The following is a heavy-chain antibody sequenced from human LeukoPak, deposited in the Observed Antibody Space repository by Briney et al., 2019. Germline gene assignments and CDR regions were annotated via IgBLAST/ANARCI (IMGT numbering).Heavy chain of an antibody. J-gene: IGHJ6*02. D-gene: IGHD4-17*01. Sequence: GGSLRLSCAASGFTFDDYGMTWVRQAPGKGLELISHISTSGTIYNADSVKGRFTISRDNAKNSLFLQMNSLRVEDTAVYYCARRYGDYRNYGMDVWGQGTTVTVSS. CDR2: ISTSGTI. V-gene: IGHV3-69-1*01. CDR3: ARRYGDYRNYGMDV. CDR1: GFTFDDYG.